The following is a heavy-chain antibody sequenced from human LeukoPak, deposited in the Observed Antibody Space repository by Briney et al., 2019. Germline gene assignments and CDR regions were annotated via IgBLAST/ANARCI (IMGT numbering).Heavy chain of an antibody. V-gene: IGHV3-23*01. J-gene: IGHJ4*02. D-gene: IGHD2-2*01. Sequence: PGGSLRLSCAASGFTFSSYAMSWVRQAPGKGLEWVSAISGSGGSTYYADSVKGRFTISRDNSKNTLYLQMNSLRAEDTAVYYCAKDLVHADIVVVPAASPLDYWGQGTLVTVSS. CDR2: ISGSGGST. CDR1: GFTFSSYA. CDR3: AKDLVHADIVVVPAASPLDY.